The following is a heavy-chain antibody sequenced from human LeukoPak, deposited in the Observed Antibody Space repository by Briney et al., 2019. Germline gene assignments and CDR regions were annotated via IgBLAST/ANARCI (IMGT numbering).Heavy chain of an antibody. CDR3: ARPYSSSSFDY. V-gene: IGHV4-39*01. Sequence: SETLSPTCTVSGGSISSSSYYWGWIRQPPGKGLEWIGSIYYSGSTYYNPSLKSRVTISVDTSKNQFSLKLSSVTAADTAVYYCARPYSSSSFDYWGQGTLVTVSS. J-gene: IGHJ4*02. CDR1: GGSISSSSYY. D-gene: IGHD6-6*01. CDR2: IYYSGST.